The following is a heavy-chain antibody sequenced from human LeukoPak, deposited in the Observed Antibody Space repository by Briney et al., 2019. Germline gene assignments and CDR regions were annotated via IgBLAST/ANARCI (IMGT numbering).Heavy chain of an antibody. J-gene: IGHJ1*01. V-gene: IGHV3-53*01. CDR2: LYSGSHI. CDR1: GFTVSSNY. Sequence: PGGSLRLPCAASGFTVSSNYMSWVRQAPGKGLEWVSSLYSGSHIFYADSVKGRFTISRDNSKNTLYLQMNSLRVEDTAVYYCAGRIGWFGQDLWGQGTLVTVSS. D-gene: IGHD6-19*01. CDR3: AGRIGWFGQDL.